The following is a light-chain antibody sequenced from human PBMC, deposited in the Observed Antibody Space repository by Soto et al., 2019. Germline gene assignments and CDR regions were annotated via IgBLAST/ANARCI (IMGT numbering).Light chain of an antibody. Sequence: QSALTQPASVSGSPGESITISCTGTSRDVGGYNYVSWYQRHSGKAPKLMIYEVHNRPSGVSNRFSGSKSGNTASLTIFGLQAEDEADYFCSSYTRGSAWVFGGGTKLTVL. J-gene: IGLJ3*02. CDR3: SSYTRGSAWV. V-gene: IGLV2-14*01. CDR2: EVH. CDR1: SRDVGGYNY.